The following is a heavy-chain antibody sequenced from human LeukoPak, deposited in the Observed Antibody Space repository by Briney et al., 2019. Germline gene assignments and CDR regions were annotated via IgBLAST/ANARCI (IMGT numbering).Heavy chain of an antibody. J-gene: IGHJ4*02. CDR3: ARQNDFRLDY. V-gene: IGHV5-51*01. CDR1: GYTFSSYW. D-gene: IGHD3-3*01. CDR2: IYPGDSDT. Sequence: SGESLKISCKGSGYTFSSYWIGWVRQMPGKGLEWMGIIYPGDSDTRYSPSLQGQVTISVDTSIGTAYLQWSSLRASDTAIYYCARQNDFRLDYWGQGTLVTVSS.